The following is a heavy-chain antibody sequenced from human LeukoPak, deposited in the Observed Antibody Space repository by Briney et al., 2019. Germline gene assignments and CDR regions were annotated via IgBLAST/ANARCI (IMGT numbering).Heavy chain of an antibody. CDR3: ARERSLGNSGYDS. V-gene: IGHV1-2*02. CDR2: INPNSGGT. CDR1: GYTFTSYG. Sequence: ASVKVSCKASGYTFTSYGISWVRQAPGQGLEWMGWINPNSGGTNYAQKFQGRVTMTRDTSISTAYMELSRLRSDDTAVYYCARERSLGNSGYDSWGQGTLVTVSS. J-gene: IGHJ4*02. D-gene: IGHD5-12*01.